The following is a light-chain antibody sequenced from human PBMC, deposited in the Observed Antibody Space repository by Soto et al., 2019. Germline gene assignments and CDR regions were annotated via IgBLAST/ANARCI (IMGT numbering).Light chain of an antibody. V-gene: IGLV2-8*01. CDR1: SSDVGGYNY. J-gene: IGLJ3*02. Sequence: QSVLTQPPSASGSPGQSVTISCTGTSSDVGGYNYVSWYQQHPGKAPKLMIYEVTKRPSRVPDRFSGSKSGNTASLTVSGLLAEDEADYYCSSHAGIINVVFGGGTKVTVL. CDR2: EVT. CDR3: SSHAGIINVV.